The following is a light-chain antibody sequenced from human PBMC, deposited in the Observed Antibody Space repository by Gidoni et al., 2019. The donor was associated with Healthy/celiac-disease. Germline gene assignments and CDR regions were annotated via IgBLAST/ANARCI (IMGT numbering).Light chain of an antibody. Sequence: DIQMTQSPSSLSASVGDRVTITCQASQDISNYLHWYQQNPGKAPKLLIYDASNLETGVPSRFSGSGSGTDFTFTISSLQPEDIATYYCQQYDNPSPLTFGGGTKVEIK. CDR3: QQYDNPSPLT. V-gene: IGKV1-33*01. CDR1: QDISNY. J-gene: IGKJ4*01. CDR2: DAS.